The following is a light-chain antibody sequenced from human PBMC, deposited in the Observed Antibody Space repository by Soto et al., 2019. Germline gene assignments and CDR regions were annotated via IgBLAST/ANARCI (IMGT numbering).Light chain of an antibody. Sequence: DIQLAQSPSFRSASVGDRVTITCRASQGIAGSLAWYQQKPGKPPKLLIYAESTLQSGVPSRLSGSGSGTRGTLTISSLQPEDFATYYCQQVKSYPRTFGGGTKVDIK. CDR2: AES. CDR3: QQVKSYPRT. J-gene: IGKJ4*01. CDR1: QGIAGS. V-gene: IGKV1-9*01.